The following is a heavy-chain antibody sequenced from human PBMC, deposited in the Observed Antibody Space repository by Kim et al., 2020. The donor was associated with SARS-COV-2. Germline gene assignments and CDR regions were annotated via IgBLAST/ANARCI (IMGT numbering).Heavy chain of an antibody. CDR3: AIPGYDFWSGYYRGDY. Sequence: GGSLRLSCAASGFTFSSYAMSWVRQAPGKGLEWVSAISGSGGSTYYADSVKGRFTISRDNSKNTLYLQMNSLRAEDTAVYYCAIPGYDFWSGYYRGDYWGQGTLVTVSS. CDR1: GFTFSSYA. J-gene: IGHJ4*02. V-gene: IGHV3-23*01. D-gene: IGHD3-3*01. CDR2: ISGSGGST.